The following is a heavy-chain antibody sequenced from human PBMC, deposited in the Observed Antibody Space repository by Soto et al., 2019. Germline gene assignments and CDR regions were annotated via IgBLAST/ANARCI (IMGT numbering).Heavy chain of an antibody. D-gene: IGHD3-3*01. Sequence: EVQLVESGGGLVKPGGSPRLSCAASGFTFSSYSMNWVRQAPGKGLEWVSSISSSSSYIYYADSVKGRFTISRDNAKNSLYLQMNSLRAEHTAVYYCARDLKTDDFWSGYFYYYYYMDVWGKGTTVTVSS. CDR2: ISSSSSYI. J-gene: IGHJ6*03. V-gene: IGHV3-21*01. CDR3: ARDLKTDDFWSGYFYYYYYMDV. CDR1: GFTFSSYS.